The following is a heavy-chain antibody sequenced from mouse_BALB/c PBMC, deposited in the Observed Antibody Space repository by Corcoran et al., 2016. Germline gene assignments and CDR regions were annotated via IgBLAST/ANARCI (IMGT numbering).Heavy chain of an antibody. CDR1: GYTFSSYW. Sequence: QVQLQQSGAELMKPGASVKISCKATGYTFSSYWIEWVKQRPGHGLEWIGEILPGSGSTNYNEKFKGKATFTADTSSNTAYMQLSSLTSEDSAVYSCAASTLFDYWGQGTTLTVSS. J-gene: IGHJ2*01. CDR3: AASTLFDY. CDR2: ILPGSGST. D-gene: IGHD6-1*01. V-gene: IGHV1-9*01.